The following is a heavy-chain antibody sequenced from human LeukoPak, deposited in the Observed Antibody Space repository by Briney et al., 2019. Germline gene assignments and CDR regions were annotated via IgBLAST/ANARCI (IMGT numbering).Heavy chain of an antibody. Sequence: GASVKVSCKASGGTFSSYAISWVRQAPGQGLEWMGGIIPIFGTANYAQKFQGRVTITADKSTSTAYMELSSLRSEDTAVYYCARDGIAARGGAYYYYYMDVWGKGTTVTVSS. CDR2: IIPIFGTA. CDR1: GGTFSSYA. D-gene: IGHD6-6*01. CDR3: ARDGIAARGGAYYYYYMDV. V-gene: IGHV1-69*06. J-gene: IGHJ6*03.